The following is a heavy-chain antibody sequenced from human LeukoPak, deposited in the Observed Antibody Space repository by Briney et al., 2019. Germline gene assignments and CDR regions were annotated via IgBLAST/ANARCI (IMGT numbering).Heavy chain of an antibody. CDR1: GFTFSNYA. CDR3: ARSGLSRFGF. Sequence: GGSLRLSCAASGFTFSNYAMSWVRQAPGKGLEWVSAFSGSGGGTYYADSVRGRFTISRDNSKNTLYLQMNSLRAEDTAVYYCARSGLSRFGFWGQGTLVTVSS. D-gene: IGHD2/OR15-2a*01. V-gene: IGHV3-23*01. CDR2: FSGSGGGT. J-gene: IGHJ4*02.